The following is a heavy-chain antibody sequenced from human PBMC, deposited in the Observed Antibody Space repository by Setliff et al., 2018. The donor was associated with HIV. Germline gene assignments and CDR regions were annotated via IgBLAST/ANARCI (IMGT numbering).Heavy chain of an antibody. CDR3: ARGRGSY. D-gene: IGHD1-26*01. CDR2: IFTSGST. CDR1: GDSISSGSYY. V-gene: IGHV4-61*09. J-gene: IGHJ4*02. Sequence: SETLSLTCAVSGDSISSGSYYWSWTRQPAGEGLEWIGHIFTSGSTNYNPSLKSRVSISLDTPKNQFSLKLSSVTAADTAMYYCARGRGSYWGQGTQVTVSS.